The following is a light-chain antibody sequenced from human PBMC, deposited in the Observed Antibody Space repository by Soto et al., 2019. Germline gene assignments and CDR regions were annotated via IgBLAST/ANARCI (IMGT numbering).Light chain of an antibody. J-gene: IGKJ2*01. V-gene: IGKV1-39*01. CDR2: AAS. Sequence: DIPMTQSPSSLSASVGDRVTITCRASQSISSYLNWYQQKPGQAPKLLIYAASSLQSGVPSRFSGSGSGTDFTLTISSLQPADFATYYCQQSYSTPYTFGQGTKLEIK. CDR3: QQSYSTPYT. CDR1: QSISSY.